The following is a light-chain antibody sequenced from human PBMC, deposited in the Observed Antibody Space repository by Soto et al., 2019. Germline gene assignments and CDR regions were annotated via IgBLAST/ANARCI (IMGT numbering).Light chain of an antibody. CDR1: SSDVGGYNY. Sequence: QSVLTQPRSVSGSPGQSVTISCTGTSSDVGGYNYVSWYQQYPGKAPKVMIYAVTKRPSGVPDRISGSKSSNTASLTISGLQAEDEADYYCCSYAGSYTHYVFGTGTKVTVL. V-gene: IGLV2-11*01. CDR2: AVT. J-gene: IGLJ1*01. CDR3: CSYAGSYTHYV.